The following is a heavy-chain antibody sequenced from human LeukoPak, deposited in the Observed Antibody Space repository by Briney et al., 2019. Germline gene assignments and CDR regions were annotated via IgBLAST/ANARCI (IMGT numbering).Heavy chain of an antibody. CDR3: ARVAAEVVGLPGAIGFGWLRRDYYYMDV. Sequence: ASVKVSCKASGYTFTGYYIHWVRQAPGQGLEWMGWINPNSGGTNYAQKFQGRVTMTRDTSISTAYMDLSSLRSEDTAVYYCARVAAEVVGLPGAIGFGWLRRDYYYMDVWGKGTTVTVSS. D-gene: IGHD2-2*02. J-gene: IGHJ6*03. CDR1: GYTFTGYY. CDR2: INPNSGGT. V-gene: IGHV1-2*02.